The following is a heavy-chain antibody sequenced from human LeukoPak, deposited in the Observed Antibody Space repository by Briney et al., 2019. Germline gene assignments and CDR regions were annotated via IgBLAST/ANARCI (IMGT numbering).Heavy chain of an antibody. CDR3: ARDYYDILTGYYRPRLFDY. J-gene: IGHJ4*02. D-gene: IGHD3-9*01. CDR2: INPNSGGT. Sequence: ASVKVPCKASGYTSTGYYMHWVRQAPGQGLEWMGWINPNSGGTNYAQKFQGRVTMTRDTSISTAYMELSRLRSDDTAVYYCARDYYDILTGYYRPRLFDYWGQGTLVTVSS. V-gene: IGHV1-2*02. CDR1: GYTSTGYY.